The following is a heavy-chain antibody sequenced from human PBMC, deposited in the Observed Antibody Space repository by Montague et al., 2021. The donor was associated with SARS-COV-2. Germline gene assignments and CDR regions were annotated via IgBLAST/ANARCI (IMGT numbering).Heavy chain of an antibody. V-gene: IGHV4-59*01. D-gene: IGHD3-9*01. CDR3: ARAGLGAYDILTGYTVNAFDM. Sequence: SETLSLTCTVSGGSITSYYWTWIRQPPGKGLEWVGRIYYSGSTNYNPSLKSRVTISVDTSKNQFSLKLSSVTDADTAVYYCARAGLGAYDILTGYTVNAFDMWGQGTMVTV. CDR2: IYYSGST. CDR1: GGSITSYY. J-gene: IGHJ3*02.